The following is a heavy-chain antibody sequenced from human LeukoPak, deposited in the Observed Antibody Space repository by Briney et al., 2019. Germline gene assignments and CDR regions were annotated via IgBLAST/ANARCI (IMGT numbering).Heavy chain of an antibody. CDR2: ITGSGDGT. Sequence: GGSLRLSRAAAGFTLSNYAMMWVRQAPGKRLEWVSSITGSGDGTYYADSVRGRFTISRDNSENTLYLQLNSLRAEDTAVYFCVKRFVHPTYYFDYWGQGTLVTVSS. V-gene: IGHV3-23*01. CDR1: GFTLSNYA. CDR3: VKRFVHPTYYFDY. D-gene: IGHD3-10*01. J-gene: IGHJ4*02.